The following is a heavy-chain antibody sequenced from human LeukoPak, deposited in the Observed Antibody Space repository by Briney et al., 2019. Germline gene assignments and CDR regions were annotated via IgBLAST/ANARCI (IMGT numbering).Heavy chain of an antibody. CDR1: GYTFTSYG. Sequence: ASVKVSCKASGYTFTSYGISWVRQAPGQGLEWMGWISAYNGNTNYAQKLQGRVTMTTDTSTSTAYMELRSLRSDDTAVYYCARDGYSGYETGYYYYYMDVWGKGTTVTVSS. V-gene: IGHV1-18*01. D-gene: IGHD5-12*01. CDR2: ISAYNGNT. CDR3: ARDGYSGYETGYYYYYMDV. J-gene: IGHJ6*03.